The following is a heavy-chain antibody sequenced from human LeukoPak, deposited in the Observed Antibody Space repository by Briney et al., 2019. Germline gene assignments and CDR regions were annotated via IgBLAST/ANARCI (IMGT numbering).Heavy chain of an antibody. J-gene: IGHJ3*02. D-gene: IGHD3-10*01. CDR2: IYSGGST. CDR3: ASDYYGSGRGGAFDI. Sequence: GGSLRLSCAASGFTFSSSWMHWVRQAPGKGLEWVSIIYSGGSTYYADSVKGRFTISRDNSKNTLYLQINSLRAEDTAVYYCASDYYGSGRGGAFDIWGQGTMVTVSS. V-gene: IGHV3-66*01. CDR1: GFTFSSSW.